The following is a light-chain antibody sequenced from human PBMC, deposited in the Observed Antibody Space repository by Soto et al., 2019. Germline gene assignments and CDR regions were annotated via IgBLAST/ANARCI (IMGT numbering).Light chain of an antibody. J-gene: IGKJ1*01. Sequence: EVMMRQSAYAACVNPGERVGLSGSLSHSVSSNLAWYQQKPGQAPRLLIYDASTRATSIPARFSGCGSGTEYTLSIRCLQPGESAVPYCQPLSSMPPRPFAQGTNVAI. CDR1: HSVSSN. CDR3: QPLSSMPPRP. CDR2: DAS. V-gene: IGKV3-15*01.